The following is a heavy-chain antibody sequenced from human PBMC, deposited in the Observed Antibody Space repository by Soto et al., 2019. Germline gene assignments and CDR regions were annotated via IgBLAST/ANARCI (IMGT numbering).Heavy chain of an antibody. D-gene: IGHD3-3*01. Sequence: GGSLRLSCSASGFTFSSYAMHWVRQAPGKGLEYVSAISSNGGSTYYADSVKGRFTISRDNSKNTLYLQMSSLRAEDTAVYYCVNRYPCYDFWSGYSQTYYYGMDVWGQGTTVTAP. V-gene: IGHV3-64D*08. CDR1: GFTFSSYA. CDR2: ISSNGGST. CDR3: VNRYPCYDFWSGYSQTYYYGMDV. J-gene: IGHJ6*02.